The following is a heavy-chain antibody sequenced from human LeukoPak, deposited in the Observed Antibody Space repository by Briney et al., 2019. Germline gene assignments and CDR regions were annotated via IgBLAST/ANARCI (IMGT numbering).Heavy chain of an antibody. D-gene: IGHD1-26*01. J-gene: IGHJ1*01. Sequence: SETLSLTCAVYGGSFSGYYWSWIRQPPGKGLEWIGEINHSGGTNYNPSLKSRVTISGDRSKSQFSLKLSSVAAADTAVYYCAREWELLRKYLYHWGQGTLVTVSS. CDR2: INHSGGT. V-gene: IGHV4-34*01. CDR3: AREWELLRKYLYH. CDR1: GGSFSGYY.